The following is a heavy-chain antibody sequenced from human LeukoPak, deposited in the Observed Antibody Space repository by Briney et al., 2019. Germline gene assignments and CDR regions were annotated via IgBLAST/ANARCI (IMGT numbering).Heavy chain of an antibody. CDR1: GFTFSSYW. CDR3: AREWHDAFDI. Sequence: GGSLRLSCAASGFTFSSYWMSWVRQAPGKGLEWVANIKQDGSEKYYVDSVRGRFTISRDDAKNTLYLEMNSLRAEDTAVYYCAREWHDAFDIWGQGTMVTVSS. J-gene: IGHJ3*02. V-gene: IGHV3-7*01. CDR2: IKQDGSEK. D-gene: IGHD5-24*01.